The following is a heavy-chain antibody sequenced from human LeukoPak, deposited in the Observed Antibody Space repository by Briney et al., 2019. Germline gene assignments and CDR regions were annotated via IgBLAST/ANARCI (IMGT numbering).Heavy chain of an antibody. CDR2: ISSNGGST. CDR3: ARFLLRYYYFDF. V-gene: IGHV3-64D*06. CDR1: GFTFNNCA. D-gene: IGHD3-9*01. Sequence: GGSLRLSCSASGFTFNNCAMHWVRQAPGKRLDYVSAISSNGGSTYYADSVKGRFTISRDNSKNTLYLQMSSLRVEDTAVYYCARFLLRYYYFDFWGQGALVTVSS. J-gene: IGHJ4*02.